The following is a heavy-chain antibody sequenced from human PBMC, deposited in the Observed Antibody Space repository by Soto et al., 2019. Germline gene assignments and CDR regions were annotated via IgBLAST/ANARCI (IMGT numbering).Heavy chain of an antibody. CDR1: GYSFTNYY. CDR2: INPSGGST. J-gene: IGHJ3*02. D-gene: IGHD5-18*01. CDR3: AREDTANGGALDI. Sequence: QVQLVQSGAEVKKPGASVKVSCKASGYSFTNYYMHWVRQAPGQGLEWMVLINPSGGSTSYAQKFQGRITMTRDTSTSTVYMELNSLRSDDTAVYYCAREDTANGGALDIWGQVTMVNVSS. V-gene: IGHV1-46*01.